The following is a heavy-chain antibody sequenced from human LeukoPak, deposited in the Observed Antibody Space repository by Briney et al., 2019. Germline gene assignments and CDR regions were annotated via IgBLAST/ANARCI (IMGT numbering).Heavy chain of an antibody. CDR1: GFTFSSYA. V-gene: IGHV3-30-3*01. J-gene: IGHJ4*02. CDR3: ERAEHVVTYYDILTGYYLGFFDY. CDR2: ISYDGSNK. D-gene: IGHD3-9*01. Sequence: GGSLRLSCAASGFTFSSYAMHWVRQAPGKGLEWVAVISYDGSNKYYADSVKGRFTISRDNSKNTLYLQMNSLRAEDTAVYYCERAEHVVTYYDILTGYYLGFFDYWGQGTLVTVSS.